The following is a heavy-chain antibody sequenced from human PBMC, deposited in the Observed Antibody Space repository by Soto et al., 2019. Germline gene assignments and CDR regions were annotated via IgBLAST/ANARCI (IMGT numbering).Heavy chain of an antibody. CDR3: ARQPTTADIHLWFAP. CDR1: GGSISSYY. J-gene: IGHJ5*02. V-gene: IGHV4-59*08. CDR2: IYYSGST. Sequence: SETLSLSCTVSGGSISSYYWSWIRQPPGKGLEWIGYIYYSGSTNYNPSLTSRVTVSVDTSKNQFSLKLSSVTAADTAVYYCARQPTTADIHLWFAPWGQGTLVTVSS. D-gene: IGHD2-2*01.